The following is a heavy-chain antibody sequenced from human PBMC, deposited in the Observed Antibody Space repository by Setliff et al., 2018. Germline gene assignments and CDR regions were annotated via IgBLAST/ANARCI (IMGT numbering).Heavy chain of an antibody. CDR2: IKQDGSEK. J-gene: IGHJ4*02. CDR3: VKDSGSGNYFGGYFDY. CDR1: GFTFGDYA. Sequence: PGGSLRLSCTASGFTFGDYAMSWVRQAPGKGLEWVANIKQDGSEKYYADSVKGRFTISRDNAKKSLYLQMNSLRAEDMALYYCVKDSGSGNYFGGYFDYWGQGTLVTVSS. D-gene: IGHD3-10*01. V-gene: IGHV3-7*03.